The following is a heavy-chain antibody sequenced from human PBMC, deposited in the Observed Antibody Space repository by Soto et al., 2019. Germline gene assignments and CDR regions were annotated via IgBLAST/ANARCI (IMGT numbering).Heavy chain of an antibody. J-gene: IGHJ5*01. CDR3: ARVTFTPNWFDS. CDR2: VYYRGSI. Sequence: SETLSLTCTVSGDSISSPDYYWSWIRQAPGKGLELIGYVYYRGSIYYTPSFESRVSIAIDTSKNQFSLRLTSVTAADSDVYFCARVTFTPNWFDSWGQG. D-gene: IGHD3-16*01. V-gene: IGHV4-30-4*01. CDR1: GDSISSPDYY.